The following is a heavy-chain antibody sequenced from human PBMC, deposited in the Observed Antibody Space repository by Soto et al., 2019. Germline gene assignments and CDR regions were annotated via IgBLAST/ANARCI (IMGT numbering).Heavy chain of an antibody. CDR1: GFTFSSYA. J-gene: IGHJ4*02. V-gene: IGHV3-30-3*01. Sequence: QVQLVESGGGVVQPGRSLRLSCAASGFTFSSYAMHWVRQAPGKGLEWVAVISYDGNNKYYADSVKGRFTISRDNSKNTLYLQMNSLRPEDTAVYYCARDPPDFDYWGQGTLVTVSS. CDR3: ARDPPDFDY. CDR2: ISYDGNNK.